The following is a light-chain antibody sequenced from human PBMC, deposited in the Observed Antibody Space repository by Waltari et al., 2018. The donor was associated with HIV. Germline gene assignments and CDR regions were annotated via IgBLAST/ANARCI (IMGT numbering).Light chain of an antibody. CDR2: DTS. CDR3: HQRSTWPFT. V-gene: IGKV3-11*01. J-gene: IGKJ3*01. CDR1: QSIRNY. Sequence: EIVLTQSPATLTLSPGERAILSCRASQSIRNYLAWYQQRPGQAPRLLVDDTSNRATGVPARFSGSGSGTDFSLTSASLESEDFAIYYCHQRSTWPFTFGPGTKVDI.